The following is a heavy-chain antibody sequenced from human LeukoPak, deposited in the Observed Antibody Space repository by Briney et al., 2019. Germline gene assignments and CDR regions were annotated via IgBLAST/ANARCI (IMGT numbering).Heavy chain of an antibody. J-gene: IGHJ4*02. CDR3: AGNRAYIGYPAREDY. D-gene: IGHD5-12*01. CDR1: GFTFSSYE. V-gene: IGHV3-48*03. Sequence: PGGSLRLSCAASGFTFSSYEMNWVRQAPGKGLEWVSYISSSGSTIYYADSVKGRFTISRDNAKNSLYLQMNSLRAEDTALYYCAGNRAYIGYPAREDYWGQGTLVTVSS. CDR2: ISSSGSTI.